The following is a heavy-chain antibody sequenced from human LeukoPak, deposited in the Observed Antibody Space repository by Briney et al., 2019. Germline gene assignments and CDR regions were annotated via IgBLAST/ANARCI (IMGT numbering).Heavy chain of an antibody. CDR1: GYTFTRYY. D-gene: IGHD6-13*01. J-gene: IGHJ3*02. V-gene: IGHV1-2*02. CDR3: ARVLGIRAFDI. CDR2: INPNSGGA. Sequence: ASVKVSCKASGYTFTRYYMHWVRQAPGQALEWMGWINPNSGGAKYEQKFQGRVTMTRDTSISTAYMELSRLRSGDTAMYYCARVLGIRAFDIWGQGTMVTVSS.